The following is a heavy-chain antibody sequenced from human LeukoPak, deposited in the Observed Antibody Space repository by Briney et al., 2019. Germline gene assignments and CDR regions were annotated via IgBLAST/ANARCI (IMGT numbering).Heavy chain of an antibody. D-gene: IGHD6-19*01. Sequence: ASVKVSCKASGYTFTSYAMHWVRQAPGQRLEWMGWINAGNGNTKYSQKFQGRVTITRDTSASTAYMELSSLRSEDTAVYYCARGLCSSGWAEYFQHWGQGTLVTVSS. V-gene: IGHV1-3*01. CDR3: ARGLCSSGWAEYFQH. J-gene: IGHJ1*01. CDR1: GYTFTSYA. CDR2: INAGNGNT.